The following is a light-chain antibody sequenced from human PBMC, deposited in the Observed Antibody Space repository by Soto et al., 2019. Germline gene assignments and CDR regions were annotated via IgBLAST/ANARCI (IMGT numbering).Light chain of an antibody. CDR1: QSVSSY. Sequence: ESLVTQSPGTLSLSPWQISTLSCMASQSVSSYLAWYQQKPGQAPRLLIYDASNRATGIPARFSGSGSGTDFTLTISSLEPEDFAVYYCQQRSNWPPLFGGGTKVDIK. V-gene: IGKV3-11*01. CDR3: QQRSNWPPL. CDR2: DAS. J-gene: IGKJ4*01.